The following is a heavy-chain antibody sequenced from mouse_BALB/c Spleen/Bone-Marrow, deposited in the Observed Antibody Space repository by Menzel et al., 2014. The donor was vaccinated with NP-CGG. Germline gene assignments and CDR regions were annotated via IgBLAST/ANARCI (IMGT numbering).Heavy chain of an antibody. J-gene: IGHJ3*01. Sequence: QVQLQQSGAELVKPGASVKLSCKASGYTFTSYWMHWVKPRPGQGLEWIGEINPSNGRTNYNEKFKSKATLTVDKSSSTAYMQLSSPTSEDSAVYYCASYYGNYAYRGQGTLVTVSA. CDR2: INPSNGRT. D-gene: IGHD2-1*01. V-gene: IGHV1S81*02. CDR1: GYTFTSYW. CDR3: ASYYGNYAY.